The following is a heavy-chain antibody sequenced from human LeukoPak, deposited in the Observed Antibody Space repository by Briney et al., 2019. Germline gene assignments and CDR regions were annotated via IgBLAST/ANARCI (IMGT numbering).Heavy chain of an antibody. CDR3: ARDAVPRDYGDPVNAYDL. D-gene: IGHD4-17*01. Sequence: PSETLSLTCAVSGGSLSGYYWSWIRQSPGKGLEWMGDIHYNGSTKYKSSFKSRVTIFLDSSKNEVSLRPSPVTPADTALYFCARDAVPRDYGDPVNAYDLWGPGTMV. V-gene: IGHV4-34*01. CDR2: IHYNGST. CDR1: GGSLSGYY. J-gene: IGHJ3*01.